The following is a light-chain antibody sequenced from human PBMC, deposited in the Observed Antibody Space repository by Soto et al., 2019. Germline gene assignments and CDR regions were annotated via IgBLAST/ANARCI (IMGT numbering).Light chain of an antibody. V-gene: IGKV1-9*01. J-gene: IGKJ3*01. CDR2: AAS. CDR1: QGVTSY. Sequence: IQLTQSPSSLSASVGDRVTITCRASQGVTSYLAWYQQKPGKAPKLLIYAASTLQSGVPSRFSGSGSVTDFTLTISSLQPEEFATYYCLQLNTYPFTFGPGTKVEIK. CDR3: LQLNTYPFT.